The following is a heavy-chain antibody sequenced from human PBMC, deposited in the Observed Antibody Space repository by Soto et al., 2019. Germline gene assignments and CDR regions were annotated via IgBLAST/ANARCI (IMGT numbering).Heavy chain of an antibody. CDR2: IWYDGSNK. J-gene: IGHJ4*02. V-gene: IGHV3-33*01. CDR3: ARDGDTAMVCYFDY. D-gene: IGHD5-18*01. Sequence: GGSLRLSCAASGFTFSGYGMHWVRQAPGKGLEWVAVIWYDGSNKYYADSVKGRFTISRDNSKNTLYLQMNSLRAEDTAVYYCARDGDTAMVCYFDYWGQGTLVTVSS. CDR1: GFTFSGYG.